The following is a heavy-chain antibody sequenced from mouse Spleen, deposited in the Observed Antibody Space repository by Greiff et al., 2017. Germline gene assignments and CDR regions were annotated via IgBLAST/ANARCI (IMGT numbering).Heavy chain of an antibody. J-gene: IGHJ2*01. D-gene: IGHD2-1*01. CDR3: ARVYGNYEDYFDY. CDR1: GYTFTSYW. CDR2: IDPSDSYT. Sequence: VQLQEPGAELVRPGTSVKLSCKASGYTFTSYWMHWVKQRPGQGLEWIGVIDPSDSYTNYNQKFKGKATLTVDTSSSTAYMQLSSLTSEDSAVYYCARVYGNYEDYFDYWGQGTTLTVSS. V-gene: IGHV1-59*01.